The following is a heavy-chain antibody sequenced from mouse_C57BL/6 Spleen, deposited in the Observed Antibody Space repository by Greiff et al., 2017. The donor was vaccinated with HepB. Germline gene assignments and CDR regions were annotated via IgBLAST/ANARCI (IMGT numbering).Heavy chain of an antibody. CDR3: ARVDFGNYVDYAMDY. V-gene: IGHV1-72*01. Sequence: QVQLQQPGAELVKPGASVKLSCKASGYTFTSYWMHWVKQRPGRGLEWIGRIDPNSGGTKYNEKFKSKATLTVDKPSSTAYMQLSSLTSVDSAIYYCARVDFGNYVDYAMDYWGRGTSVTVSS. D-gene: IGHD2-1*01. CDR1: GYTFTSYW. CDR2: IDPNSGGT. J-gene: IGHJ4*01.